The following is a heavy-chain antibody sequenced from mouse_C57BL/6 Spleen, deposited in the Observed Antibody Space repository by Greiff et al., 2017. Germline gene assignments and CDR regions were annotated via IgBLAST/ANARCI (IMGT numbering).Heavy chain of an antibody. Sequence: EVQGVESGGGLVKPGGSLKLSCAASGFTFSSYAMSWVRQTPEKRLEWVATISDGGSYTYYPDNVKGRFTISRDNAKNNLYLQMSHLKSEDTAMYYCARGGGLDYAMDYWGQGTSVTVSS. CDR3: ARGGGLDYAMDY. CDR1: GFTFSSYA. CDR2: ISDGGSYT. V-gene: IGHV5-4*01. J-gene: IGHJ4*01. D-gene: IGHD2-13*01.